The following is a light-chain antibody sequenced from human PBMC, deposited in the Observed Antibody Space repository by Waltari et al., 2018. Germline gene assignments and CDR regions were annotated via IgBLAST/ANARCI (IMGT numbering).Light chain of an antibody. V-gene: IGLV2-14*01. J-gene: IGLJ1*01. Sequence: QSALTQPASVSGSPGQSITISCTGTSSYVGSCKFVSWYQQHPGKAPHLIIYEVSERPPGVSNRFSGSKSDNTASLTISGLQAEDEADYYCSSYTTSTAPGVFGAGTKVTVL. CDR2: EVS. CDR1: SSYVGSCKF. CDR3: SSYTTSTAPGV.